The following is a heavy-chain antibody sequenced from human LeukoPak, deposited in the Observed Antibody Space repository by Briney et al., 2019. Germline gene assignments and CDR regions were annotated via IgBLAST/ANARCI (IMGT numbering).Heavy chain of an antibody. CDR2: IYYSGST. V-gene: IGHV4-59*08. D-gene: IGHD6-13*01. J-gene: IGHJ3*02. Sequence: SETLSLTCTVSGGSISSYYWSWIRQPPGKGLEWIGYIYYSGSTNYDPSLKSRVTISVDTSKKQFSLKLSSVTAADTAVYYCASYSSSWDDAFDIWGQGTIVTVSS. CDR3: ASYSSSWDDAFDI. CDR1: GGSISSYY.